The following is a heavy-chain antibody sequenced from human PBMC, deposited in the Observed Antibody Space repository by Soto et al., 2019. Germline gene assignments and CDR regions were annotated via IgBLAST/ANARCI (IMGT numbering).Heavy chain of an antibody. CDR1: GGSISSGGYY. CDR3: ARDLGYYDILTGPRGWFDP. V-gene: IGHV4-31*02. Sequence: SETLSLTCTVSGGSISSGGYYWSWIRQHPGKGLEWIGYIYYSGSTYYNPSLKSRVTISVDTSKNQFSLKLSSVTAADTAVYYCARDLGYYDILTGPRGWFDPWGQGTLVTVSS. CDR2: IYYSGST. J-gene: IGHJ5*02. D-gene: IGHD3-9*01.